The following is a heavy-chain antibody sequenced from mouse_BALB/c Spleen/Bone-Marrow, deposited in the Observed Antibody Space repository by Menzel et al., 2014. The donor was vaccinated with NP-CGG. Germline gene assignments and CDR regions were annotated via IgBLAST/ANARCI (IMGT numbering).Heavy chain of an antibody. J-gene: IGHJ1*01. Sequence: EVQLVESGAELVKPGASVKLSCTASGFNIKDTYIHWVMQRPEQGLAWIGRIDPASGDTKFDPKFQGKATITADTSSNTAYLQVTSLTSEDTAVYYCARVNPWYFDVWGAGTTVPVSS. CDR2: IDPASGDT. CDR3: ARVNPWYFDV. CDR1: GFNIKDTY. V-gene: IGHV14-3*02. D-gene: IGHD2-2*01.